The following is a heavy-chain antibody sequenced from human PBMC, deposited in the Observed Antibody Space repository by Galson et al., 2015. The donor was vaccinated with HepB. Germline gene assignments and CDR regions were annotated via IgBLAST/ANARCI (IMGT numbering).Heavy chain of an antibody. CDR1: GFTFSSYS. V-gene: IGHV3-21*01. CDR2: ISSSSSYI. D-gene: IGHD3-10*01. CDR3: ARGARDYYGSGSYYPFDY. Sequence: SLRLSCAASGFTFSSYSMNWVRQAPGKGLEWVSSISSSSSYIYYADSVKGRFTISRDNAKNSLYLQMNSLRAEDTAVYYCARGARDYYGSGSYYPFDYWGQGTLVTVSS. J-gene: IGHJ4*02.